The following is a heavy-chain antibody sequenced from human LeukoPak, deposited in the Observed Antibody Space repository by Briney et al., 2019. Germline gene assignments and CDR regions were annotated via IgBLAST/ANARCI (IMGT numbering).Heavy chain of an antibody. J-gene: IGHJ4*02. Sequence: GGSLRLSCAASGFTFSSYGMSWVRQAPGKGLEWVSAISGSGGSTYYADSVKGRFTISRDNSKNTLYLQMNSLRAEDTAVYYCADITMVRGAYFDYWGQGTLVTVSS. CDR3: ADITMVRGAYFDY. CDR1: GFTFSSYG. V-gene: IGHV3-23*01. D-gene: IGHD3-10*01. CDR2: ISGSGGST.